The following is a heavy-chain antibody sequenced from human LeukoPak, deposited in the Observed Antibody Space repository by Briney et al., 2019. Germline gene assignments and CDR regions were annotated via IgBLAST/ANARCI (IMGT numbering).Heavy chain of an antibody. CDR3: AKGIYSSGWSYFDY. J-gene: IGHJ4*01. D-gene: IGHD6-19*01. CDR1: GFTLSNSA. CDR2: LSGSGITT. Sequence: GGSLRLSCAASGFTLSNSAMSWVRQAPGKGLEWVSTLSGSGITTYYADSVKGRFTISRDNSKKTLYLQMNSLRAEDTAVYYCAKGIYSSGWSYFDYWGHGTLVTVSS. V-gene: IGHV3-23*01.